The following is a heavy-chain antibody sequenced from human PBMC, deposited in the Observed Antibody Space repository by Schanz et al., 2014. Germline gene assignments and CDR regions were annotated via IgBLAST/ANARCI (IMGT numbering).Heavy chain of an antibody. V-gene: IGHV3-48*03. D-gene: IGHD2-21*01. CDR2: ISGSGGDSV. J-gene: IGHJ1*01. CDR1: RFTISRNP. Sequence: VHLVESGGGVVQPGRSLRLSCTGSRFTISRNPIHWVRQAPGKGLEWLSHISGSGGDSVDYADSVKGRFTISRDNTRNSLYLQMNSLRVDDTAVYYCAREFVNWGQGTLVTVSS. CDR3: AREFVN.